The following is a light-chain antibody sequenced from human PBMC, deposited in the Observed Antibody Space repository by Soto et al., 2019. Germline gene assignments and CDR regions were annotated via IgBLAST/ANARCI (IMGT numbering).Light chain of an antibody. CDR3: QQYSSSPGT. J-gene: IGKJ2*02. Sequence: EIVLTQSPGTLSLSPGDRVTISCRASQSVSSSYLAWYQQKPGQATRLLIYGASSCATGVPDRFSGSGSGTDFTLTISRLEPEDFAVYYCQQYSSSPGTFGQGTKLEIK. CDR2: GAS. CDR1: QSVSSSY. V-gene: IGKV3-20*01.